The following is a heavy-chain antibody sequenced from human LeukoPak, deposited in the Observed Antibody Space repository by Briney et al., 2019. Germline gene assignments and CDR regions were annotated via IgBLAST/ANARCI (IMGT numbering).Heavy chain of an antibody. Sequence: QSGGSLRLACAASGFSVSGKYLTWVRQAPGKGLEWVSLIYANGNTDYADSVKGRFTTSRDIFKNTIYLKMNSLRADDTAVYYCVSYEQKLSDWYFDLWGRGTLVTVSS. CDR1: GFSVSGKY. D-gene: IGHD3-16*01. J-gene: IGHJ2*01. CDR3: VSYEQKLSDWYFDL. V-gene: IGHV3-53*01. CDR2: IYANGNT.